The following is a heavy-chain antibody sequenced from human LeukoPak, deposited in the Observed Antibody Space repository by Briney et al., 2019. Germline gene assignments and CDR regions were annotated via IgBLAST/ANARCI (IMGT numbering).Heavy chain of an antibody. Sequence: SETLSLTCTVSGGSISSYYWSWIRQPPGKGLEWIGYINYSGSTNYNPSLKSRVTISVDTSKNQFSLKLSSVTAADTAVYYCARDRSWFGEFHAGVVAPHCYYGMDVWGQGTTVTVSS. D-gene: IGHD3-10*01. J-gene: IGHJ6*02. V-gene: IGHV4-59*01. CDR3: ARDRSWFGEFHAGVVAPHCYYGMDV. CDR1: GGSISSYY. CDR2: INYSGST.